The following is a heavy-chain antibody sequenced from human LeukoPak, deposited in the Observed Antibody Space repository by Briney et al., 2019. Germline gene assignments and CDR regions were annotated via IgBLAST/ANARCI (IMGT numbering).Heavy chain of an antibody. CDR3: ATHDSSGYYYSFDY. CDR1: GFTVSSNY. Sequence: AGGSLRLSCAASGFTVSSNYMSWVRQAPGKGLEWVSVIYSGGSTYYADSVKGRFTISRDNSKNTMYLQMNSLRAEDTAVYYCATHDSSGYYYSFDYWGQGTLVTVSS. D-gene: IGHD3-22*01. V-gene: IGHV3-66*04. J-gene: IGHJ4*02. CDR2: IYSGGST.